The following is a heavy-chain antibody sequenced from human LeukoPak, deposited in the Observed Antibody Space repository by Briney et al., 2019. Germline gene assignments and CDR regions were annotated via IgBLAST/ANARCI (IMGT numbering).Heavy chain of an antibody. J-gene: IGHJ4*02. Sequence: SGTLSLTCAVYGGSFSGYYWSWIRQPPGKGLEWIGEINHSGSTNYNPSLKSRVTISVDTSKNQFSLKLSSVTAADTAVYYCARDDGDYFDYWGQGTLVTVSS. CDR1: GGSFSGYY. V-gene: IGHV4-34*01. CDR3: ARDDGDYFDY. CDR2: INHSGST. D-gene: IGHD4-17*01.